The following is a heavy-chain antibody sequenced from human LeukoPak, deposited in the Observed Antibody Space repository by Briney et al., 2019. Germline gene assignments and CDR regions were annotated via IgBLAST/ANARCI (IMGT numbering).Heavy chain of an antibody. CDR3: ARGPPYCSGTSCFFDY. CDR2: LSYSGST. Sequence: SETLSLTCTVSGGSISSGDYYWNWIRQPPGKGLEWIGYLSYSGSTNYNPSLKSRVTISVDTSKNQFSLKLSSVTAADTAVYYCARGPPYCSGTSCFFDYWGQGTLVTVSS. D-gene: IGHD2-2*01. CDR1: GGSISSGDYY. V-gene: IGHV4-61*08. J-gene: IGHJ4*02.